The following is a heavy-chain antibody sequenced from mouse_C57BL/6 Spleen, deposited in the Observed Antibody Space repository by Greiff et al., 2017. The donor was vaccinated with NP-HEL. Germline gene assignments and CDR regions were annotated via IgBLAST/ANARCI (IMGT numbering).Heavy chain of an antibody. CDR1: GYTFTTYP. Sequence: VHLVESGAELVKPGASVKMSCKASGYTFTTYPIEWMKQNHGKSLEWIGNFHPYNDDTKYNEKFKGKATLTVEKSSSTVYLELSRLTSDDSAVYDCARAGGNYEGYFDDWGKGTTLTVSS. V-gene: IGHV1-47*01. CDR2: FHPYNDDT. CDR3: ARAGGNYEGYFDD. D-gene: IGHD2-1*01. J-gene: IGHJ2*01.